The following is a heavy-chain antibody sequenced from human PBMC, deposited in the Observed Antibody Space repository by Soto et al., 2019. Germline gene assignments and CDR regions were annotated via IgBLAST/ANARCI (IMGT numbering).Heavy chain of an antibody. CDR1: GFTFSSYG. D-gene: IGHD6-19*01. J-gene: IGHJ4*02. CDR2: IWYDGSNK. V-gene: IGHV3-33*01. CDR3: ARDRGEVSAEQWPVDY. Sequence: QVQLVESGGGVVQPGRSLRLSCAASGFTFSSYGMHWVRQAPGKGLEWVAVIWYDGSNKYYADSVKGRFTISRDNSKNTLYLQLNSLSAEDTAVYYCARDRGEVSAEQWPVDYWGQGTLVTVSS.